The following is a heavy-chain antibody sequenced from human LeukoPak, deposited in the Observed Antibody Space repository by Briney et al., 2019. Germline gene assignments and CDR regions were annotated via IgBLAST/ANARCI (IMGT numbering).Heavy chain of an antibody. CDR2: IHTSGGT. Sequence: SQTLSLTCTVSGGSISSGGYYWSWIRQPAGKGLEWIGRIHTSGGTNYNPSLKSRVTMSVDTSKNQFSLKLSSVTAADTAVYYCARDKYYYDSSASIRFDYWGQGTLVTVSS. J-gene: IGHJ4*02. V-gene: IGHV4-61*02. CDR1: GGSISSGGYY. CDR3: ARDKYYYDSSASIRFDY. D-gene: IGHD3-22*01.